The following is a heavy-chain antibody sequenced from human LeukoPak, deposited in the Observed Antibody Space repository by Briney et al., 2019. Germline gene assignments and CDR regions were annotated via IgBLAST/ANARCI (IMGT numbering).Heavy chain of an antibody. CDR3: ARDIDSSGYYPSAFDY. CDR1: GFTFSSYW. D-gene: IGHD3-22*01. V-gene: IGHV3-7*01. Sequence: GGSLRLSCAASGFTFSSYWMSWVRQAPGKGLEWVANIKQDGSEKYYVDSVKGRFTISRDNAKNSLYLQMNSLGAEDTAVYYCARDIDSSGYYPSAFDYWGQGTLVTVSS. CDR2: IKQDGSEK. J-gene: IGHJ4*02.